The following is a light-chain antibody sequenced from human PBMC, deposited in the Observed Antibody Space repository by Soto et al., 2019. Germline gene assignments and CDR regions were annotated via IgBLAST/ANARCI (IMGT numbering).Light chain of an antibody. J-gene: IGLJ2*01. CDR3: AAWDDSLNGPV. CDR2: SNN. V-gene: IGLV1-44*01. CDR1: SSNMGSNT. Sequence: QPVLTQPPSASGTPGQRVTISCSGSSSNMGSNTVNWYQQLPGTAPKLLIYSNNQRPSGVPDRFSGSKSGTSASLAISGLQSEDEADYYCAAWDDSLNGPVFGGGTHLTVL.